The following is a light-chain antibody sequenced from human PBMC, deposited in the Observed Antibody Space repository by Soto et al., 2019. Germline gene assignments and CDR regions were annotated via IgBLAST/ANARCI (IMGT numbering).Light chain of an antibody. CDR1: QTISTY. CDR2: GAS. CDR3: QQSFSTPRT. Sequence: DIQMTQSPSPLSSSVGGRFTITWRASQTISTYLNWYQQKPGKAPKLLIYGASSLQSGVPSRFSGSGSGTDFTLTISSLQPEDFGTYYCQQSFSTPRTFGQGTKVDIK. J-gene: IGKJ1*01. V-gene: IGKV1-39*01.